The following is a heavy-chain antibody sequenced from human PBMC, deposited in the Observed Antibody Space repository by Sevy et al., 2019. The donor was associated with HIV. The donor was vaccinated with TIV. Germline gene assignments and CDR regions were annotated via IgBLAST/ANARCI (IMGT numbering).Heavy chain of an antibody. V-gene: IGHV3-49*03. CDR1: GFTFGDYA. D-gene: IGHD2-8*01. CDR3: TRDNGNFDDAFDI. CDR2: IRSKAYGGKT. Sequence: GGSLRLSCTASGFTFGDYAMSWFRQAPGKGLEWVGFIRSKAYGGKTEYAGSVKGRFTISRDDSKSIAYLQMNSLKTEDTAVYYCTRDNGNFDDAFDIWGQGTMVTVSS. J-gene: IGHJ3*02.